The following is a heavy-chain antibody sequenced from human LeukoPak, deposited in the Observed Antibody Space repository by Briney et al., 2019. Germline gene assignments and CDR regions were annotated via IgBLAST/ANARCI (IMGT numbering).Heavy chain of an antibody. CDR2: ISSSGSTI. D-gene: IGHD3-3*01. Sequence: GGSLRLSCAASGFTFSSYEMNWVRQAPGKGLEWVSYISSSGSTIYYADSVKGRFTISRDNAKNSLYLQMNSLGAEDTAVHYCARESYDFWSGYYPTTYYYYGMDVWGQGTTVTVSS. CDR3: ARESYDFWSGYYPTTYYYYGMDV. V-gene: IGHV3-48*03. J-gene: IGHJ6*02. CDR1: GFTFSSYE.